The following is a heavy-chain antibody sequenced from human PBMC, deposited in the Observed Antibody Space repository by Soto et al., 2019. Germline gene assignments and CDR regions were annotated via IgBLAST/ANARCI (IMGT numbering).Heavy chain of an antibody. CDR1: GFTFSSYA. V-gene: IGHV3-30-3*01. CDR3: ARDSSAPSFDF. D-gene: IGHD6-25*01. CDR2: ISFDGSDK. Sequence: QVQLVESGGGVVQPGRSLRLSCAASGFTFSSYAMHWVRQAPGKGLEWVALISFDGSDKYYADPVKGRFTISRDNSKNTLYPQVNSLRAEDTAVYYCARDSSAPSFDFWGQGALVTVSS. J-gene: IGHJ4*02.